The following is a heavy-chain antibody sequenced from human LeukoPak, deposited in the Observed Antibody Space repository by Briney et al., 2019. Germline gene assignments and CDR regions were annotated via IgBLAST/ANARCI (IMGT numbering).Heavy chain of an antibody. CDR3: ARTHGFDI. CDR2: ISYGGSYE. CDR1: GFSFRSYA. V-gene: IGHV3-30*10. J-gene: IGHJ3*02. Sequence: GRSLRLSCAASGFSFRSYAMLWLRQAPGKGLEWWALISYGGSYEYSTVSVKGLFTISRDNSKHTLFLQMNSLRAEDTAVYYCARTHGFDIWGQGTMVTVSS.